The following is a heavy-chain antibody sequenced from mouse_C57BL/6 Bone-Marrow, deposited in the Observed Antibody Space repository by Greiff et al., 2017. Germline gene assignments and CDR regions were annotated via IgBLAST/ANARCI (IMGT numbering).Heavy chain of an antibody. CDR2: ISDGGSYT. CDR3: ARWGGNLLWDYAMDY. CDR1: GFTFSSYA. V-gene: IGHV5-4*01. J-gene: IGHJ4*01. Sequence: EVQLVESGGGLVKPGGSLKLSCAASGFTFSSYAMSWVRQTPEKRLEWVATISDGGSYTYYPDNVKGRFTISRDNAKNTLYLQMSSLKSEDTAMYYCARWGGNLLWDYAMDYWGQGTSVTVSS. D-gene: IGHD2-10*01.